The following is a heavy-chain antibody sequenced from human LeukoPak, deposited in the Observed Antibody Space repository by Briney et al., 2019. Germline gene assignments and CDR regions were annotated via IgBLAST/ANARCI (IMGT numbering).Heavy chain of an antibody. CDR1: GFTFISYW. V-gene: IGHV3-7*01. CDR2: IKQDGSEK. D-gene: IGHD1-26*01. J-gene: IGHJ6*02. CDR3: ARSPGSWYYYYYGMDV. Sequence: GGALRLSCATPGFTFISYWMSLVRQAPGKGLEGVANIKQDGSEKYYVDSVKGRFTISRENAKNSLYLQMNSLRAEDTAVYYCARSPGSWYYYYYGMDVWGQGTTVTVSS.